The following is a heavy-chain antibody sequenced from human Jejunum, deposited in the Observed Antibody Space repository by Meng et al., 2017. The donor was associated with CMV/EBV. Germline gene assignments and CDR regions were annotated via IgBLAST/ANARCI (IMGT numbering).Heavy chain of an antibody. V-gene: IGHV3-23*01. CDR2: INGGGVNI. J-gene: IGHJ2*01. CDR3: AKGRAYDSDWYFDV. Sequence: SGFTVSNYAMNWVRQAPGKGLEWVSGINGGGVNIYYVGSVKGRFTISRDNSKNTLYLQMNSLRDEDTAVFYCAKGRAYDSDWYFDVWGRGTLVTVSS. CDR1: GFTVSNYA. D-gene: IGHD5-12*01.